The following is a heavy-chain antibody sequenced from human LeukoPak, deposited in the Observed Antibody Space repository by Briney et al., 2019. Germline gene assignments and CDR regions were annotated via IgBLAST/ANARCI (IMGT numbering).Heavy chain of an antibody. CDR1: GFTVSSNY. D-gene: IGHD5-24*01. CDR3: AREMVEMATFHYYYGMDV. J-gene: IGHJ6*02. V-gene: IGHV3-66*02. CDR2: IYSGGST. Sequence: GGSLRLSCAASGFTVSSNYMSWVRQAPGKGLEWVSVIYSGGSTYYADSVKGRFTISRDNSKNTLYLQINSLRAEDTAVYYCAREMVEMATFHYYYGMDVWGQGTTVTVSS.